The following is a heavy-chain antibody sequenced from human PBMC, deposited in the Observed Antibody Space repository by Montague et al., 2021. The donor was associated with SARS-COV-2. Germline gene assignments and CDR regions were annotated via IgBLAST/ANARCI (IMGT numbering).Heavy chain of an antibody. V-gene: IGHV4-59*01. CDR3: VRDHPYGGPRGAYDI. CDR2: IYDSGAV. Sequence: SETLSLTCTVSGGSITGYYWSWLRRSPGKGLEWIAYIYDSGAVNXXPSLGSRVTISTDTSKNQLSLKVNSVTAADTAVYYCVRDHPYGGPRGAYDIWGQGTVVTVSS. CDR1: GGSITGYY. D-gene: IGHD4-23*01. J-gene: IGHJ3*02.